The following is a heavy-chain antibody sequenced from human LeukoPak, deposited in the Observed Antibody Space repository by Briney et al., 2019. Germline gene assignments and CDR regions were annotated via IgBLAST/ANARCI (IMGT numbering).Heavy chain of an antibody. CDR1: GFTFSSYG. Sequence: PGGSLRLSCAASGFTFSSYGMHWVRQAPGKGLEWVAVTSYDGSNKYYADSVKGRFTISRDNSKNTLYLQMNSLRAEDTAVYYCAKPYYYGSGSYYFDYWGQGTLVTVSS. CDR3: AKPYYYGSGSYYFDY. CDR2: TSYDGSNK. J-gene: IGHJ4*02. D-gene: IGHD3-10*01. V-gene: IGHV3-30*18.